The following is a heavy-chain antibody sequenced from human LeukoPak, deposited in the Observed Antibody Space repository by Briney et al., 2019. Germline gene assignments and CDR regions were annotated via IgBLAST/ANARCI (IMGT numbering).Heavy chain of an antibody. J-gene: IGHJ5*02. CDR3: ARLFTPRYCSTTSCYWKGWFDP. D-gene: IGHD2-2*01. Sequence: SVKVSCKASRDTFSSYAISWVRQAPGQGLEWMGGIIPIFGTAHFAQKFQGRVTITADKSTSTAYMELSSLRSEDTAVYYCARLFTPRYCSTTSCYWKGWFDPWGQGTLVTVSS. V-gene: IGHV1-69*06. CDR2: IIPIFGTA. CDR1: RDTFSSYA.